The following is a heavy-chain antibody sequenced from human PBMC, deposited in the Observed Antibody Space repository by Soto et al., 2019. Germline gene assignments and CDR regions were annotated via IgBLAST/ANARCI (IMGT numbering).Heavy chain of an antibody. CDR3: ARGLAYDRPITVAEPFDS. D-gene: IGHD6-19*01. CDR1: GFTFSDYY. Sequence: GSLRLSCAASGFTFSDYYMSWIRQSPGRGLEWIGEISHSGSRNYNPAFQSRVIISVDSSKNHVSLKLSSVTAADSATYFCARGLAYDRPITVAEPFDSWGQGTLVTVSS. CDR2: ISHSGSR. J-gene: IGHJ4*02. V-gene: IGHV4-34*01.